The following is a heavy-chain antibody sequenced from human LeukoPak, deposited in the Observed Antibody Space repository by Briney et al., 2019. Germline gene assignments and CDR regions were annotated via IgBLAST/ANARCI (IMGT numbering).Heavy chain of an antibody. CDR2: IKQDGSEK. D-gene: IGHD2-2*01. CDR3: ARSAPAYPSCTSSSCSLYYYYGMDV. Sequence: GGSLRLSCAASGFTFSNYWMSWVRRAPGKGLEWVANIKQDGSEKYYVDSVKGRFTISRDNAKNSLYLQMNSLRDEDTAVYYCARSAPAYPSCTSSSCSLYYYYGMDVWGQGTTVTVSS. J-gene: IGHJ6*02. CDR1: GFTFSNYW. V-gene: IGHV3-7*01.